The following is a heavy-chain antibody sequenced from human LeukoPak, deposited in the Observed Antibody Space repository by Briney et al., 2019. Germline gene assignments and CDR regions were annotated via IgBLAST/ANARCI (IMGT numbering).Heavy chain of an antibody. V-gene: IGHV3-72*01. CDR2: SRNKAKSYTT. J-gene: IGHJ4*02. CDR3: VRVGSVAGSDYLDY. D-gene: IGHD6-19*01. Sequence: GGSLRLSCAVSGFTFSDHFLDWVRQAPGKGLEWVGRSRNKAKSYTTEYAASVKGRFTISRDDSKNSLYLQMDSLKTEDTAVYYCVRVGSVAGSDYLDYWGQGTLVTVSS. CDR1: GFTFSDHF.